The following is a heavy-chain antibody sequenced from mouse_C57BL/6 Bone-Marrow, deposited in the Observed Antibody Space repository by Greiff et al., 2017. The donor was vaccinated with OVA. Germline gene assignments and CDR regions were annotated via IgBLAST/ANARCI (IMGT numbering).Heavy chain of an antibody. CDR2: IYPGSGST. Sequence: QVQLKQPGAELVKPGASVKMSCKASGYTFTSYWITWVKQRPGQGLEWIGDIYPGSGSTNYNEKFKSKATLTVDTASSTAYMQLSSLTSEDSAVYYCARSPNYFDYWGQGTTLTVSS. CDR3: ARSPNYFDY. CDR1: GYTFTSYW. J-gene: IGHJ2*01. V-gene: IGHV1-55*01.